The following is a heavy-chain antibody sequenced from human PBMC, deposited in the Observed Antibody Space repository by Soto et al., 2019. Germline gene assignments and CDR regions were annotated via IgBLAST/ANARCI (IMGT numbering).Heavy chain of an antibody. CDR3: AHSRRDSSSPNPFDP. CDR2: IYWNDDK. V-gene: IGHV2-5*01. Sequence: SGPTLVNPTQTLTLTCTFSGFSLSTSGVGVGWIRQPPGKALEWLALIYWNDDKRYSPSLKSRLTITRDTSKNQVVLTMTNMDPVDTVTYYCAHSRRDSSSPNPFDPWGQGTLVTVSS. J-gene: IGHJ5*02. CDR1: GFSLSTSGVG. D-gene: IGHD6-6*01.